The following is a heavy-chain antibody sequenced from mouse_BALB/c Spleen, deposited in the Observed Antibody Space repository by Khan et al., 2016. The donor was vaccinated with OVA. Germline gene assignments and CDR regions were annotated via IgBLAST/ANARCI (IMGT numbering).Heavy chain of an antibody. CDR1: GYTFTSYY. CDR2: INPSDGAT. Sequence: QVQLKESGAELVRPGALVKLSCKASGYTFTSYYIYWVKQRPGQGLEWIGEINPSDGATNFNEKFKSKATLTVDKSSNTAYMQLSSLTSEDSAVYYCTRSGYGTFAYWGQGTLVTVSA. V-gene: IGHV1S81*02. D-gene: IGHD2-1*01. J-gene: IGHJ3*01. CDR3: TRSGYGTFAY.